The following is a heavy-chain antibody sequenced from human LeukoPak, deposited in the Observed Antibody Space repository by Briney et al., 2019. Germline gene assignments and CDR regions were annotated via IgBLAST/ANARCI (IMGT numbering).Heavy chain of an antibody. V-gene: IGHV1-2*02. CDR2: INPNSGGT. CDR1: GYTFTGYY. J-gene: IGHJ4*02. D-gene: IGHD3-10*02. Sequence: ASVKVSCKASGYTFTGYYMHWVRQAPGQGLEWMGWINPNSGGTNYAQKFQGRVTMTRDTSISTAYMELSRLRSDDTAVYYCARAHRMFGDRSVDDYWGQGTLVTVSS. CDR3: ARAHRMFGDRSVDDY.